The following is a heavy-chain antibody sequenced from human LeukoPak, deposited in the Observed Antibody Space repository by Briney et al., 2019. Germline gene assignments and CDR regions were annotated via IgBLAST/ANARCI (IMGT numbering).Heavy chain of an antibody. J-gene: IGHJ5*02. V-gene: IGHV1-69*05. D-gene: IGHD2-2*01. Sequence: GSSVKVSCKASGGTFSSYAISWVRQAPGQGLEWMGRIIPIFGTANYAQKSQGRVTITTDESTSTAYLELSSLRSEDTAVYYCARGLRGGLVPADPWGQGTLVTVSS. CDR2: IIPIFGTA. CDR3: ARGLRGGLVPADP. CDR1: GGTFSSYA.